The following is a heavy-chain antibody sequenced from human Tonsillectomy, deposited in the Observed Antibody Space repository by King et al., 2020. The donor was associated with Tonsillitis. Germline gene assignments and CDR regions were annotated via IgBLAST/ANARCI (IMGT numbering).Heavy chain of an antibody. CDR3: ARDVPGSTILFVAFDI. CDR1: GGTFINYA. Sequence: VQLVESGAEVRKPGSSVKVSGKASGGTFINYAFTWVRQATGQGLEWMGGIIPMFGAANYAQKFEGRVTITADKSTSTAYMEVSSLSSEDTAVYYCARDVPGSTILFVAFDIWGQGTMVTVSS. J-gene: IGHJ3*02. V-gene: IGHV1-69*06. CDR2: IIPMFGAA. D-gene: IGHD5-24*01.